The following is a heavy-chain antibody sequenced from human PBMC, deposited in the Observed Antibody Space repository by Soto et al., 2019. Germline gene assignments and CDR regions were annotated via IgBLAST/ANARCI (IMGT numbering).Heavy chain of an antibody. J-gene: IGHJ4*02. CDR1: GFIFTTSD. CDR2: ITITGDTT. Sequence: EVQLVESEGGLVQPGGSLRLSCEASGFIFTTSDMSWVRQAPGKGLEWISSITITGDTTHYADSVKGRFTISRDNSRNTVYLQRNSLRVDDTAVYSCGKGGGGDHGYWGQGTLVAVSS. V-gene: IGHV3-23*04. D-gene: IGHD2-21*02. CDR3: GKGGGGDHGY.